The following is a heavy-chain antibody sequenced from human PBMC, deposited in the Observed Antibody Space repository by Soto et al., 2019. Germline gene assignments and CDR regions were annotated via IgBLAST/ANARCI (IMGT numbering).Heavy chain of an antibody. CDR2: ISAHNGNT. CDR3: ARGRYGDY. J-gene: IGHJ4*02. D-gene: IGHD1-1*01. CDR1: GYAFTTYG. V-gene: IGHV1-18*01. Sequence: QVHLVQSGAEVKKPGASVKVSCQGSGYAFTTYGITWVRQAPGQGLEWMGWISAHNGNTNYAQKLQGRVTVTRDTSTSPAYMELRSLRYDDTAVYYWARGRYGDYWGQGALVTVSS.